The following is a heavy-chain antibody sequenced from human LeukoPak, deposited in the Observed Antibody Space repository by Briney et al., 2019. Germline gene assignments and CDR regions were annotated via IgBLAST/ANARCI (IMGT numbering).Heavy chain of an antibody. Sequence: GGSLRFSVQAFGFTFRSYEMNWVPQAPGKGLRGVSYISSSGSTIYYADSVKGRFTISRDNAKNSLYLQMNSLRAEDTAVYYCAELGITMIGGVWGKGTTVTISS. V-gene: IGHV3-48*03. CDR3: AELGITMIGGV. CDR1: GFTFRSYE. CDR2: ISSSGSTI. D-gene: IGHD3-10*02. J-gene: IGHJ6*04.